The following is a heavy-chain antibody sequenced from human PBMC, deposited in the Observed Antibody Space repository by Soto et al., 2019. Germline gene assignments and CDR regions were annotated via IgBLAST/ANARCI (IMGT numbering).Heavy chain of an antibody. Sequence: GASVKVSCKASGYTFTGYYMHWVRQAPGQGLEWMGWINPNSGGTNYAQKFQGWVTMTRDTSISTAYMELSRLRSDDTAVYYCARDYMAAAETNYYGMDVWGQGTTVNVSS. J-gene: IGHJ6*02. V-gene: IGHV1-2*04. D-gene: IGHD6-13*01. CDR3: ARDYMAAAETNYYGMDV. CDR2: INPNSGGT. CDR1: GYTFTGYY.